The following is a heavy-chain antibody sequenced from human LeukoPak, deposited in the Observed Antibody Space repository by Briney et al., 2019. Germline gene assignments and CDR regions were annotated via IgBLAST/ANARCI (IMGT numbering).Heavy chain of an antibody. V-gene: IGHV3-23*01. D-gene: IGHD4-23*01. CDR1: GFTFSSYA. CDR2: ISGSSGNT. J-gene: IGHJ5*02. CDR3: ARGRLKDYGGNSFRGWFDP. Sequence: GGSLRLSCAASGFTFSSYAMSWVRQAPGKGLEWVSAISGSSGNTYYADSVKGRFTISRDNSKNTLYLQMNSLRAEDTAVYYCARGRLKDYGGNSFRGWFDPWGQGTLVTVSS.